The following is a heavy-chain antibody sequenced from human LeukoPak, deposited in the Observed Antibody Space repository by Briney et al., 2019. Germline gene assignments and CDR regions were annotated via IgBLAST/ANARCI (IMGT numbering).Heavy chain of an antibody. CDR2: ISYDGSNK. V-gene: IGHV3-30-3*01. CDR3: AREIVVVPAATPDY. J-gene: IGHJ4*02. CDR1: GFTFSSYA. Sequence: GGSLRLSCAASGFTFSSYAMHWVRQAPGKGLERVTVISYDGSNKYYADSVKGRFTISRDNSKNTLYLQMNSLRAEDTAVYYCAREIVVVPAATPDYWGQGTLVTVSS. D-gene: IGHD2-2*01.